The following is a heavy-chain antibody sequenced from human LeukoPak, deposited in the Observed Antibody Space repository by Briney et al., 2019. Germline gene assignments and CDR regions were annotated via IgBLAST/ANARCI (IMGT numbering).Heavy chain of an antibody. CDR2: INEDGSEK. J-gene: IGHJ4*02. CDR3: TRDSGRFRLDY. V-gene: IGHV3-7*01. Sequence: GGSLRLSCAASGFTFSSYWMNWVRQAPGKGLEWVASINEDGSEKYYVDSVKGRFTVSRDNAKNSLYLQMYSLRVEDTAVYYCTRDSGRFRLDYWGQGILVTVSS. CDR1: GFTFSSYW. D-gene: IGHD6-19*01.